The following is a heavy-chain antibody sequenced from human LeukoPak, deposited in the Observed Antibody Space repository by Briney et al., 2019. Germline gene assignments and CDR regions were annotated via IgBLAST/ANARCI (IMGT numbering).Heavy chain of an antibody. CDR3: ARDGSGSYRFLDY. J-gene: IGHJ4*02. Sequence: SVKVSCKASGGTFSSYAISWVRQAPGQGLELMGRIIPIFGTANYAQKFQGRVTITTDESTSTAYMELSSLRSEDTAVYYCARDGSGSYRFLDYWGQGTLVTVSS. D-gene: IGHD1-26*01. CDR2: IIPIFGTA. V-gene: IGHV1-69*05. CDR1: GGTFSSYA.